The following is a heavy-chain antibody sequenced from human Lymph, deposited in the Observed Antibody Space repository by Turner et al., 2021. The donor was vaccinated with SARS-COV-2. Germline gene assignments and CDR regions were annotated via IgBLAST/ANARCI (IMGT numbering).Heavy chain of an antibody. D-gene: IGHD3-3*01. J-gene: IGHJ4*02. CDR2: IYPGDSDT. CDR1: GYSFTTYW. V-gene: IGHV5-51*01. CDR3: ARREWGGSLGHIDY. Sequence: EVQLVRSGAEVKKPGESLKISGKGSGYSFTTYWIGWVRQMPGKGLEWMGIIYPGDSDTSYIPSLQGQVTISADKSISTAYLQWSSLKASDTAMYYCARREWGGSLGHIDYWGQGTLVTVSS.